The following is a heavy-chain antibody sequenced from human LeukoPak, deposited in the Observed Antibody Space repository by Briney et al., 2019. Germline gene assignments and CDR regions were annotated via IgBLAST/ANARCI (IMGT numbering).Heavy chain of an antibody. D-gene: IGHD3-22*01. CDR2: ISYDGSNK. V-gene: IGHV3-30-3*01. Sequence: GGSLRLSCAASGFTFSSYAMHWVRQAPSKGLEWVAVISYDGSNKYYADSVKGRFTISRDNSKNTLYLQMNSLRAEDTAVYYCARGLYYYDSSGYIGWGQGTLVTVSS. J-gene: IGHJ4*02. CDR3: ARGLYYYDSSGYIG. CDR1: GFTFSSYA.